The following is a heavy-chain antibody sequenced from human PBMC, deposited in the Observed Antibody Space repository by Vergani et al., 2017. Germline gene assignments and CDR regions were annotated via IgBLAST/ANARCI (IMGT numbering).Heavy chain of an antibody. CDR1: GFTLSNYD. V-gene: IGHV3-30*02. Sequence: QVQLVESGGGVVQRGGSLRLSCATSGFTLSNYDMQWIRQGPGKGLEFVAFIQFDGSNQYYAYSVKGRFTLSRDFSKNTLYPQMNSLRTDDTATYYCAKHFRGWGIDYWGQGTQVIVSS. CDR2: IQFDGSNQ. J-gene: IGHJ4*02. D-gene: IGHD3-16*01. CDR3: AKHFRGWGIDY.